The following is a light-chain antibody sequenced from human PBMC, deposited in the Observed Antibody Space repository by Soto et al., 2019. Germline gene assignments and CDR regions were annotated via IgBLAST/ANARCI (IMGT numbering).Light chain of an antibody. V-gene: IGKV2-30*01. J-gene: IGKJ5*01. CDR1: PSLVYSDGNTF. Sequence: VMTTSPLSLPLTLVKPDSISCRHSPSLVYSDGNTFLHWFQQRPGQSPRRLIHKVSNRDSGVPDRVSGSGSGTDFTLTISRLEPEDFAVDYCQQHGISHMTFGQGTRLDIK. CDR3: QQHGISHMT. CDR2: KVS.